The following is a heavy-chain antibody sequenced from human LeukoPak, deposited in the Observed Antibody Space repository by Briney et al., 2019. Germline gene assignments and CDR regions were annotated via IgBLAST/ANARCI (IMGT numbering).Heavy chain of an antibody. J-gene: IGHJ5*02. CDR3: ARSIMIFGVARGLGDWFDP. CDR2: ISYDGSDK. D-gene: IGHD3-3*01. CDR1: GFPFSTYA. V-gene: IGHV3-30*04. Sequence: GTSLRLSCAASGFPFSTYAMHWVRQAPGKGLEWVAVISYDGSDKYYADSVKGRFTISRDNSKNTLYLQMNSLRGEDTAVYYCARSIMIFGVARGLGDWFDPWGQGILVTVSS.